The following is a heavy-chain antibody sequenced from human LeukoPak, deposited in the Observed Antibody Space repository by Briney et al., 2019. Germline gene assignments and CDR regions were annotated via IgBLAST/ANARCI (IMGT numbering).Heavy chain of an antibody. J-gene: IGHJ3*02. CDR2: FNPTYSSP. CDR1: GYTSSNYC. D-gene: IGHD3-9*01. CDR3: AKDPRNILTGDYDDFDI. Sequence: ASVKVSCKASGYTSSNYCIHWLRQAPGQGFEWMGIFNPTYSSPIYAQTSEGRVTMTSDMSTSTFYMELSTLRSEDTAVYFCAKDPRNILTGDYDDFDIWGQGTMVIVSS. V-gene: IGHV1-46*01.